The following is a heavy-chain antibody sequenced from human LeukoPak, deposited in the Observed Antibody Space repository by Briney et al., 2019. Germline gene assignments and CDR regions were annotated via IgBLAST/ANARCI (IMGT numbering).Heavy chain of an antibody. J-gene: IGHJ4*02. V-gene: IGHV3-15*01. Sequence: PGGSLRLSCAASGFTFSNAWMSWVRQAPGKGLEWVGRIKSKTDCWTTDYAAPVKGRFTISRDDSKNTLYMQMNSLKTEDTAVYSCTTDGVGAISSGRGLDYWGQGTLVTVSS. D-gene: IGHD1-26*01. CDR3: TTDGVGAISSGRGLDY. CDR2: IKSKTDCWTT. CDR1: GFTFSNAW.